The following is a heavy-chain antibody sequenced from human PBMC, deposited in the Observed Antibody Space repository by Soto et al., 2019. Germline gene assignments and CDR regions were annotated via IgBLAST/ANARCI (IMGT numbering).Heavy chain of an antibody. CDR1: GFTFSSYW. V-gene: IGHV3-7*01. D-gene: IGHD4-17*01. CDR2: IKQDGSEK. CDR3: ARTKADYGDPGAENYYYYMDV. J-gene: IGHJ6*03. Sequence: GGSLRLSCAASGFTFSSYWMSWVRQAPGKGLEWVANIKQDGSEKYYVDSVKGRFTISRDNAKNSLYLQMNSLRAEDTAVYYCARTKADYGDPGAENYYYYMDVWGKGTTVTVSS.